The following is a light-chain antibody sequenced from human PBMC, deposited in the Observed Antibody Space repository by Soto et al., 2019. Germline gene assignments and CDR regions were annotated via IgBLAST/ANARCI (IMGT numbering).Light chain of an antibody. Sequence: EIVLTQSPDTLSLSPGERATLSCRASQSVTTYLAWYQQKPGQAPRLLNYDASKRATGVPARFSGSGSGTDFTLTISSLESEDFAVYYCQQRSKWPRLFGGGTKVEIK. J-gene: IGKJ4*01. CDR3: QQRSKWPRL. CDR2: DAS. CDR1: QSVTTY. V-gene: IGKV3-11*01.